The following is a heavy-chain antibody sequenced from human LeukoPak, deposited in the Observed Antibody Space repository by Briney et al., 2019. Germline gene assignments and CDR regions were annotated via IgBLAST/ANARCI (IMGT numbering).Heavy chain of an antibody. CDR2: AYYRSKWYN. CDR3: ARDMAAAGKRAFYY. D-gene: IGHD6-13*01. V-gene: IGHV6-1*01. J-gene: IGHJ4*02. Sequence: SQTLSLTCAISGDSVSSNIAAWNWIRQSPSRGLEWLGRAYYRSKWYNDYAVSVKSRITINPDTSKNQFSLQLNSVTPDDTAGYYCARDMAAAGKRAFYYWGKGTLVTVSS. CDR1: GDSVSSNIAA.